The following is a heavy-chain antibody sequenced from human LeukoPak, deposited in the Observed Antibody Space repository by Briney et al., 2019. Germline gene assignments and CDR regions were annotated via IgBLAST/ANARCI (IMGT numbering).Heavy chain of an antibody. V-gene: IGHV3-7*01. D-gene: IGHD2-2*01. CDR1: GFTFSSYW. Sequence: GGSLRLSCAASGFTFSSYWMSRVRQAPGKGLEWVANIKQDGSEKYYVDSVKGRFTISRDNAKNSLYLQMSSLRAEDTAVYYCARDLSLGYCSSTSCPVGYYYYGMDVWGQGTTVTVSS. J-gene: IGHJ6*02. CDR3: ARDLSLGYCSSTSCPVGYYYYGMDV. CDR2: IKQDGSEK.